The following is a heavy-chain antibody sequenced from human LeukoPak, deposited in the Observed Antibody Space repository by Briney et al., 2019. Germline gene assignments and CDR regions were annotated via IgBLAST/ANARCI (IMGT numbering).Heavy chain of an antibody. CDR3: ARDRITMVRGVIIHYDY. CDR2: ISAYNGNT. D-gene: IGHD3-10*01. CDR1: GYTFTSYG. Sequence: ASVKVSCKASGYTFTSYGISWVRQAPGQGLEWMGWISAYNGNTNYAQKLQGRVTMTTDTSTSTAYMELRSLRSDDTAVYCCARDRITMVRGVIIHYDYWGQGTLVTVSS. J-gene: IGHJ4*02. V-gene: IGHV1-18*01.